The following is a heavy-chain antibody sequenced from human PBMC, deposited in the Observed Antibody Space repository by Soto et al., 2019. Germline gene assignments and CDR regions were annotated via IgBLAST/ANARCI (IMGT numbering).Heavy chain of an antibody. D-gene: IGHD6-13*01. CDR3: ARQQGTAAANDY. Sequence: SVKVSCKASGGTFSSYSISWVRQAPGQGLEWMGGIIGIFGTANYAQKFQGRVTITADKSTSTAYMELSSLRSEDTAVYYCARQQGTAAANDYWGQGTLVTVSS. CDR2: IIGIFGTA. J-gene: IGHJ4*02. CDR1: GGTFSSYS. V-gene: IGHV1-69*06.